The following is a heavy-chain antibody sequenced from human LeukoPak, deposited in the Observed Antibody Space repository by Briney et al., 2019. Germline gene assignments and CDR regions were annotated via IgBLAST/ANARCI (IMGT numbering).Heavy chain of an antibody. D-gene: IGHD5-18*01. CDR2: INSDESNT. V-gene: IGHV3-74*01. CDR1: GFIFSRYW. CDR3: ARDGGYNYGPFDY. Sequence: GGSLRLSCAASGFIFSRYWMHWVRQAPEKGLLWVSRINSDESNTNYADSVKGRFTISRDNAKNTLYLQMNNLRAEDTAVYYCARDGGYNYGPFDYWGQGILVSVS. J-gene: IGHJ4*02.